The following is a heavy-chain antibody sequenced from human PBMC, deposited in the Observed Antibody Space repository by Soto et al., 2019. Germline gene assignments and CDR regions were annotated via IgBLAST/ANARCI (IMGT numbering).Heavy chain of an antibody. Sequence: EVHLVESGGGLVQTGGSLRLSCAISESTVSRDWMNWVRQAPGKALEWVAHTNQDGSEKYYADSVKGRFTISRDNAKKSLYLQMNSLRAGDTAMYYCSGGVGDAFWGQGTLVTVSS. CDR2: TNQDGSEK. J-gene: IGHJ4*02. CDR3: SGGVGDAF. CDR1: ESTVSRDW. V-gene: IGHV3-7*01. D-gene: IGHD1-26*01.